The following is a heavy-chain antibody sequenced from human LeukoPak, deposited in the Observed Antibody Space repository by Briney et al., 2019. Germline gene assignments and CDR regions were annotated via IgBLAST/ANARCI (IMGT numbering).Heavy chain of an antibody. V-gene: IGHV3-23*01. J-gene: IGHJ4*02. CDR2: ISGSGGST. CDR1: GFTFSSYA. CDR3: AKAPSHDSSGYYYYFDY. D-gene: IGHD3-22*01. Sequence: GGSLRLSCAASGFTFSSYAMSWVRQAPGKGLEWVLAISGSGGSTYYADSVKGRFTISRDNSKNTLYLQMNSLRAEDTAVYYCAKAPSHDSSGYYYYFDYWGQGTLVTVSS.